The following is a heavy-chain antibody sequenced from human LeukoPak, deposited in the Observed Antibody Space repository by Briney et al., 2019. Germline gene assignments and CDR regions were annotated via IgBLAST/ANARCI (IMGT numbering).Heavy chain of an antibody. CDR3: VSSIRNNRKFDY. CDR1: GGSFRDYY. D-gene: IGHD1-14*01. CDR2: IYYSGAT. Sequence: SETLSLTCTVSGGSFRDYYWSWIRQPPGKGLEWIAYIYYSGATDYNPSLKRRVTISVDASTNHFFLKLNSVTAADTAVYYCVSSIRNNRKFDYWGQGTLVTVSS. J-gene: IGHJ4*02. V-gene: IGHV4-59*01.